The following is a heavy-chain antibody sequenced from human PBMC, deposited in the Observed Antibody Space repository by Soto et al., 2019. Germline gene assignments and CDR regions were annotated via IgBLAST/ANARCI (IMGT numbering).Heavy chain of an antibody. Sequence: GESLKIPCKGSGYSFTSYWISWVRQMPGKGLEWMGRSDPSDSYTTYSPSFQGHGTISADKSIRTAYLQWSSLKASDTAMYYCARDYYDSSGYYYFDYWGQGTLVTVSS. J-gene: IGHJ4*02. CDR2: SDPSDSYT. D-gene: IGHD3-22*01. CDR3: ARDYYDSSGYYYFDY. V-gene: IGHV5-10-1*01. CDR1: GYSFTSYW.